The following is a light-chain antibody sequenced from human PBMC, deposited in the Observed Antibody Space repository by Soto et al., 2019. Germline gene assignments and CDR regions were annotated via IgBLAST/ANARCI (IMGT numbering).Light chain of an antibody. CDR2: WAS. V-gene: IGKV4-1*01. CDR1: QSVLYISNNKNH. Sequence: DIVMTQSPDSLAVSLGERATINCKSSQSVLYISNNKNHLAWYQQKPGQPPKLLIYWASTRESGVPDRFSGSGSGTDFTLTISSLQAEDVAVYYCQQYYSTPMYTFGQGTKLEI. CDR3: QQYYSTPMYT. J-gene: IGKJ2*01.